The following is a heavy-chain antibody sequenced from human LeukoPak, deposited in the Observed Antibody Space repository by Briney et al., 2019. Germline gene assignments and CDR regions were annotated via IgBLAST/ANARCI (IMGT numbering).Heavy chain of an antibody. Sequence: GGSLRLSCEASGFVLSSYGMHWVRQAPGKGLEWVSAISGSGGSTYYADSVKGRFTISRDNSKNTLYLQMNSLRAEDTAVYYCAKDRFRYCSGGSCYPNWFDPWGQGTLVTVSS. D-gene: IGHD2-15*01. V-gene: IGHV3-23*01. J-gene: IGHJ5*02. CDR2: ISGSGGST. CDR1: GFVLSSYG. CDR3: AKDRFRYCSGGSCYPNWFDP.